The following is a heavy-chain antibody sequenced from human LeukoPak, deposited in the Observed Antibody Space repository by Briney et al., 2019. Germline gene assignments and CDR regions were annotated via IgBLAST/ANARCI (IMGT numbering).Heavy chain of an antibody. V-gene: IGHV4-39*01. CDR2: IYYRGRT. CDR1: GGSSSSRSYY. D-gene: IGHD3-22*01. CDR3: ARQRFRGYYDSSGSRANGFDP. J-gene: IGHJ5*02. Sequence: SETLSLTCTVWGGSSSSRSYYGGWSCQPPGKGLEWIGRIYYRGRTYYNPALKSRVTISVDTSKTQFSLKLSSVTAAETAVYYCARQRFRGYYDSSGSRANGFDPWGQGTLVTVSS.